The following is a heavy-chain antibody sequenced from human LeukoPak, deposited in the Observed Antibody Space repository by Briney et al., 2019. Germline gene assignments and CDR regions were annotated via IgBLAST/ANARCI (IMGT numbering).Heavy chain of an antibody. CDR1: GYTFTSYG. CDR2: ISAYNGNT. J-gene: IGHJ5*02. CDR3: ARAVGITGTRGRWFDP. D-gene: IGHD1-7*01. Sequence: GASVKVSCKASGYTFTSYGISWVRQAPGQGLEWMGRISAYNGNTNYAQKLQGRVTMTTDTSTSTAYMELRSLRSDDTAVYYCARAVGITGTRGRWFDPWGQGTLVTVSS. V-gene: IGHV1-18*01.